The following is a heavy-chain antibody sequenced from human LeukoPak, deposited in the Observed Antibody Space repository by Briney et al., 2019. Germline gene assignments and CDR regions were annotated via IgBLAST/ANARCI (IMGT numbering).Heavy chain of an antibody. V-gene: IGHV1-2*02. CDR1: GYTFTGYY. J-gene: IGHJ5*02. Sequence: ASVKVSCKASGYTFTGYYMHWVRQAPGQGLEWMGWINPNSGGTNYAQKFQGRVTMTRDTSISTAYMELSRLRSDDTAVYYCASLLAATGNWFDPWGQGTLVTVSS. CDR2: INPNSGGT. D-gene: IGHD6-13*01. CDR3: ASLLAATGNWFDP.